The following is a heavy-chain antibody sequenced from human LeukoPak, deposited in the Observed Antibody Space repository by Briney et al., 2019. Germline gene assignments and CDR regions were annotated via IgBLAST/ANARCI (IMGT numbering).Heavy chain of an antibody. CDR2: IYYSGST. V-gene: IGHV4-59*01. Sequence: SETLSLTCTVSGGSISSYYWSWIRQPPGKGLEWIGYIYYSGSTNYNPSLKSRVTISVDTSKNQFSLKLSSVTAADTAVYYCARDRGWLQGGLNWFDPWGQGTLVTVSS. CDR1: GGSISSYY. D-gene: IGHD5-24*01. J-gene: IGHJ5*02. CDR3: ARDRGWLQGGLNWFDP.